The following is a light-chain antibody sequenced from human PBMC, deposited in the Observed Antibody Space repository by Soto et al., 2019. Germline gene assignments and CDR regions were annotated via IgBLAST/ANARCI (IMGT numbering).Light chain of an antibody. Sequence: QSVLTQPPSASGSPGQPVTISCTGTSGDVGGYDYVSWYQQHPGKAPKLMIYEVTKRPLGVPDRFSGSKSGNTASLTVSGLQAEDEADYYCSSYAGSDNPYVFGTGTRSPS. V-gene: IGLV2-8*01. J-gene: IGLJ1*01. CDR3: SSYAGSDNPYV. CDR2: EVT. CDR1: SGDVGGYDY.